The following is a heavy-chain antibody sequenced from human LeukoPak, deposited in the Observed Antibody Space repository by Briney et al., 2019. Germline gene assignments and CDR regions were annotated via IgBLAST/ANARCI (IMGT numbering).Heavy chain of an antibody. D-gene: IGHD5-12*01. V-gene: IGHV1-24*01. Sequence: ASVKVSCKASGYTFTGYYMHWVRQAPGQGLEWMGGFDPEDGETIYAQKFQGRVTMTEDTSTDTAYMELSSLRSEDTAVYYCATWWLRLGNWFDPWGQGTLVTVSS. CDR1: GYTFTGYY. CDR3: ATWWLRLGNWFDP. J-gene: IGHJ5*02. CDR2: FDPEDGET.